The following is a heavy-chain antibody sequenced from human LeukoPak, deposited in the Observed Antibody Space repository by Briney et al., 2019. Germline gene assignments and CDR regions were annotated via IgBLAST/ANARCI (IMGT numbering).Heavy chain of an antibody. CDR1: GVTFSSYA. CDR2: IIPIFGTA. CDR3: GSPLRCFSNGMEV. D-gene: IGHD3-10*02. J-gene: IGHJ6*04. V-gene: IGHV1-69*06. Sequence: ASVKLSCKASGVTFSSYAISWVRQAPGQGLEWMSGIIPIFGTANYAQKFQGRVTITADKSTSAAYMELSSLRAEDRAVYYCGSPLRCFSNGMEVWGKGTTVSVFS.